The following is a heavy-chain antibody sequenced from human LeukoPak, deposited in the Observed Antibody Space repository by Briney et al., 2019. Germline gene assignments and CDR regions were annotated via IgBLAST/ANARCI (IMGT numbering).Heavy chain of an antibody. CDR3: ARLRQTFYYDSSGYYFDY. V-gene: IGHV4-38-2*02. CDR1: GYSIRSDYY. J-gene: IGHJ4*02. D-gene: IGHD3-22*01. CDR2: IYHSGST. Sequence: SETLSLTCTVSGYSIRSDYYWGWIRQPPGKGLEWIGSIYHSGSTYYNPSLKSRVTISVDTSKNQFSLKLSSVTAADTAVYYCARLRQTFYYDSSGYYFDYWGQGTLVTVSS.